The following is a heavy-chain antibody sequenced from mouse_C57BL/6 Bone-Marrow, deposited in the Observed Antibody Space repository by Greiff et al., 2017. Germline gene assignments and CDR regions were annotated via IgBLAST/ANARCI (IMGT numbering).Heavy chain of an antibody. D-gene: IGHD2-2*01. V-gene: IGHV1-69*01. CDR1: GYTFTRYW. Sequence: QVQLQQPGAELVMPGASVKLSCKASGYTFTRYWMHWVKQRPGQGLEWIGEIDPSDSYTTYNQQFKGKSTLTVDKSSSTAYMQLSSLTSEDSAVYYCAREGSTMVPYYFDYWGQGTTLTVSS. J-gene: IGHJ2*01. CDR3: AREGSTMVPYYFDY. CDR2: IDPSDSYT.